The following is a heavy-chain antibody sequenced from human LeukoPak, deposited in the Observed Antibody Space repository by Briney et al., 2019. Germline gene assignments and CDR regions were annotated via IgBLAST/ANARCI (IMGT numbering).Heavy chain of an antibody. CDR3: APQQQLSN. Sequence: PGGSLRLSCAASGFTFSSYSMNWVRHAPGKGLEWVSSISSSSSYIYYADSVKGRFTISRDNAKNSLYLQMDSLRAEDTAVYYCAPQQQLSNWGQGTLVTVSS. CDR1: GFTFSSYS. J-gene: IGHJ4*02. V-gene: IGHV3-21*01. CDR2: ISSSSSYI. D-gene: IGHD6-13*01.